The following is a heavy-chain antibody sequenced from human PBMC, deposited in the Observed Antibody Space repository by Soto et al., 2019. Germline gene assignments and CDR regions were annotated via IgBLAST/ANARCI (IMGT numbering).Heavy chain of an antibody. D-gene: IGHD3-22*01. J-gene: IGHJ5*02. CDR3: SIVAPCFPSFSDSSPYPFAHWFDP. V-gene: IGHV4-38-2*01. CDR1: GYSISSGYY. CDR2: IYHGGST. Sequence: SETLSLTCAVSGYSISSGYYWGWLRQPPGKGREWIGSIYHGGSTYYNPSLDSRVTLSIDMTNIHVSLLLFSVTAAYTSVYYCSIVAPCFPSFSDSSPYPFAHWFDPLGQGTLVTVSS.